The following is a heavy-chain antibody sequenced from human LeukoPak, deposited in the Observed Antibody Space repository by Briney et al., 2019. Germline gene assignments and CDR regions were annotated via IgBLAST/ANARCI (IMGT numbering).Heavy chain of an antibody. Sequence: ASVKVSCKASGYTFTSYYMHWVRQAAGQGLEWMGIINTSGGSTIYAQKFQGRVTITSATSTSTVYMELSGLRSEDTAVYYCARDRGLNVCPSDYWGQGTLVIVSS. J-gene: IGHJ4*02. CDR1: GYTFTSYY. V-gene: IGHV1-46*01. CDR2: INTSGGST. D-gene: IGHD3-10*01. CDR3: ARDRGLNVCPSDY.